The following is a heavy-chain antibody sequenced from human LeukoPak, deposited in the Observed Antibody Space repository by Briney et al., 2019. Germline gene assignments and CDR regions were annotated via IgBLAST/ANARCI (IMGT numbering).Heavy chain of an antibody. D-gene: IGHD2-2*01. Sequence: SETLSLTCTVSGGSISSGDYYWSWIRQPPGKGLEWIGYIYYSGSTYYNPSLTSRVTISVDTSKNQFSLKLSSVTAADTAVYYCARVSQDCSSTSCYPSRHFDYWGQGTLVTVSS. CDR2: IYYSGST. CDR1: GGSISSGDYY. J-gene: IGHJ4*02. CDR3: ARVSQDCSSTSCYPSRHFDY. V-gene: IGHV4-30-4*01.